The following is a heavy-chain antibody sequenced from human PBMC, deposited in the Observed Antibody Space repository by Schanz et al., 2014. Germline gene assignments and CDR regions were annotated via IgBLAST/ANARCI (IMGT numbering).Heavy chain of an antibody. Sequence: EVQLVESGGGLVQPRGSLRLSCAASEFSFSSFGMNWVRQAPGKGLEWVSTIYSSGSTYYADSVRGRFTISRDNSMNTVYLQMNSLRSDDAAVYYCARAQGVIRLYYGVDVWGQGTTVTVS. D-gene: IGHD3-10*01. CDR2: IYSSGST. CDR1: EFSFSSFG. J-gene: IGHJ6*02. CDR3: ARAQGVIRLYYGVDV. V-gene: IGHV3-66*02.